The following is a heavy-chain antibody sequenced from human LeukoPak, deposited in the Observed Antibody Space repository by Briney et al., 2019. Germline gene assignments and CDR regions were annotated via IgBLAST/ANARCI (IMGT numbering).Heavy chain of an antibody. J-gene: IGHJ6*03. CDR3: ARVRGGYYMDV. CDR2: IKQDGSEK. V-gene: IGHV3-7*01. CDR1: GFTFSSYW. D-gene: IGHD2-15*01. Sequence: GGSLRLSCAASGFTFSSYWMSWVRQAPGKGLEWVANIKQDGSEKDYVDSVKGRFTISRDNAKNSLYLQMNSLRAEDTAVYYCARVRGGYYMDVWGKGTTVTVSS.